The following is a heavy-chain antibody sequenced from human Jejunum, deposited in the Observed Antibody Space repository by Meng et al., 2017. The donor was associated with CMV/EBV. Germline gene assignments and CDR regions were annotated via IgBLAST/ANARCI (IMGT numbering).Heavy chain of an antibody. V-gene: IGHV7-4-1*02. D-gene: IGHD6-25*01. CDR2: INTITGNP. J-gene: IGHJ4*02. Sequence: QVQLLQSGSELNKPGASVKISCKASGYTFTNHAIVWVRQAPGQGLEWMGWINTITGNPAYAQDFTGRFVFSLDTAVSTAYLQISSLKAEDTAVYYCARGLPATNLNNGYWGQGTLVTVSS. CDR1: GYTFTNHA. CDR3: ARGLPATNLNNGY.